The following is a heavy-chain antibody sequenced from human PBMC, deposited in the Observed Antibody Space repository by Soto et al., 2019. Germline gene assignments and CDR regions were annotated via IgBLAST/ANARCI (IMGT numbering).Heavy chain of an antibody. Sequence: QVQLVQSGVEVKKPGASVKVSCKASGYTFTDYAISWVRQAPGRGLEWMGWVNTYNGNPNYAQIFQGRVTMTTDTSTDTAYMELRSLKSDDSAVYYCARDSQYSTSWQRFYSRGQGTLVTVSS. CDR1: GYTFTDYA. J-gene: IGHJ4*02. D-gene: IGHD6-13*01. CDR3: ARDSQYSTSWQRFYS. V-gene: IGHV1-18*01. CDR2: VNTYNGNP.